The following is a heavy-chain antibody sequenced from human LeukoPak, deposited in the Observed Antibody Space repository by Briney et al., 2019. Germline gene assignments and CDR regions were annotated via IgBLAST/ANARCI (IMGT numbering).Heavy chain of an antibody. J-gene: IGHJ4*02. Sequence: GGSLRLSCAASGFTFTSYSMNWVRQAPGKGLEWVSTISGGGGSTYYADSVKGRFTISRDYSKNTLYLQVNSLRAEDTAVYYCAKGGKWDVTPFDYWGQGTLVTVSS. CDR2: ISGGGGST. CDR3: AKGGKWDVTPFDY. CDR1: GFTFTSYS. D-gene: IGHD1-26*01. V-gene: IGHV3-23*01.